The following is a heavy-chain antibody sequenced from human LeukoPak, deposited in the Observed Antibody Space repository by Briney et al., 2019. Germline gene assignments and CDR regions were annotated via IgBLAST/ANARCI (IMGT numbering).Heavy chain of an antibody. V-gene: IGHV3-74*01. Sequence: GGSLRLSCAASGFTFGTYAMSWVRQPPGKGLMWVSQISTDGSQTFYADSVKGRFTISRDNAQNTLFLQMDSLRPEDTAVYYCVRSLRSADFWGQGTLVTVSS. CDR3: VRSLRSADF. CDR2: ISTDGSQT. CDR1: GFTFGTYA. J-gene: IGHJ4*02.